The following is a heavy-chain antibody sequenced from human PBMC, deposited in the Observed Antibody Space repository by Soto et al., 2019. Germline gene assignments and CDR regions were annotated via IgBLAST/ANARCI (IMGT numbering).Heavy chain of an antibody. CDR1: GFSFSTQA. CDR3: AREGGSIGGWFGRKFDS. Sequence: PGGSLRLSCTASGFSFSTQAMSWVRQAPGKGLEWVSSISSGGTTTFYAASVEGRFTISRDKSKNTLYLQMNSLRADDTAVYYCAREGGSIGGWFGRKFDSWGQGTQVTVSS. J-gene: IGHJ4*02. D-gene: IGHD6-19*01. V-gene: IGHV3-23*01. CDR2: ISSGGTTT.